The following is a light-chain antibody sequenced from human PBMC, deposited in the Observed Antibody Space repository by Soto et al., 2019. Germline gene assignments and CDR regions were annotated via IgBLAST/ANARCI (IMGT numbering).Light chain of an antibody. CDR3: QQFNRYPRT. CDR2: DAS. CDR1: QGISNA. J-gene: IGKJ3*01. V-gene: IGKV1-13*02. Sequence: GEIVTITCRASQGISNALAWYHQKPGQAPKLLIYDASSLESGVPSRFRGSGSGADFTLTISSLQPEDFATYYCQQFNRYPRTFGPGSKVDIK.